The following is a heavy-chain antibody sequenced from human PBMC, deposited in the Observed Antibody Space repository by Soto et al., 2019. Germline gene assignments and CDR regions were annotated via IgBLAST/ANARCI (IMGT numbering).Heavy chain of an antibody. CDR1: GGSISSYY. J-gene: IGHJ4*02. CDR3: ARLGLITGYSSSWYSVPFDY. V-gene: IGHV4-59*08. Sequence: PSETLSLTCTVSGGSISSYYWSWIRQPPGKGLEWIGYIYYSGSTNYNPSLKSRVTISVDTSKNQFSLKLSSVTAADTAVYYCARLGLITGYSSSWYSVPFDYWGQRTLVTVSS. CDR2: IYYSGST. D-gene: IGHD6-13*01.